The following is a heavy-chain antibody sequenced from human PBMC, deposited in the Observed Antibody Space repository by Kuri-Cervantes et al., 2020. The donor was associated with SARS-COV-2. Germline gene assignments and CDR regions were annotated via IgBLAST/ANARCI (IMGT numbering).Heavy chain of an antibody. CDR3: ARAPNSRYCGSTSCYFDY. D-gene: IGHD2-2*01. Sequence: ASVKVSCKASGYTFTGYYMHWVRQAPGQGLEWMGWISAYNGNTNYAQKLQGRVTMTTDTSTSTAYMELRSLRSDDTAVYYCARAPNSRYCGSTSCYFDYWGQGILVTVSS. CDR1: GYTFTGYY. CDR2: ISAYNGNT. V-gene: IGHV1-18*04. J-gene: IGHJ4*02.